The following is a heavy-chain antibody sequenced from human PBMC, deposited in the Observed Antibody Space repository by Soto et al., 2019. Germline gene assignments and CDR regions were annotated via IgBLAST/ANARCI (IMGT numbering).Heavy chain of an antibody. CDR2: ISYDASNK. J-gene: IGHJ4*02. Sequence: GGSLIVSCAASGFTFSSYGMHWVRQAPGKGLEWVAVISYDASNKYYTDSVKGRFTISRDNSKNTLYLQMNSLRAEVTAVYYCAKRYYDILTGYYMDFDYWGQGTLVTVSS. CDR3: AKRYYDILTGYYMDFDY. D-gene: IGHD3-9*01. CDR1: GFTFSSYG. V-gene: IGHV3-30*18.